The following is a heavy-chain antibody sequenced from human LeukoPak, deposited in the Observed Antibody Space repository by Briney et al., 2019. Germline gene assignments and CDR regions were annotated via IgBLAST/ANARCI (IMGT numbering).Heavy chain of an antibody. CDR1: GFTFNKYW. Sequence: KPGGSLRLSCAASGFTFNKYWLTWVRQAPGEGLEWVANINQDDSQIYYFESVEGRFTITKDNARNSLHLQMNSLRAEDTALYYSARGYYCSGTYYLSFFDHWGQGTPVTVSS. CDR2: INQDDSQI. J-gene: IGHJ4*02. CDR3: ARGYYCSGTYYLSFFDH. V-gene: IGHV3-7*01. D-gene: IGHD3-10*01.